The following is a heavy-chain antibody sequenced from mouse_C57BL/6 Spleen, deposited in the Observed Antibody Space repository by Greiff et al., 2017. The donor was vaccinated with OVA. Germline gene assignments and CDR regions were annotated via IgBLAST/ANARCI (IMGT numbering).Heavy chain of an antibody. CDR1: GYASSSTW. D-gene: IGHD5-1*01. CDR2: IYPGVGDT. J-gene: IGHJ3*01. CDR3: ARGGIGYLSFAY. V-gene: IGHV1-82*01. Sequence: LQEPGPELVKPGAPVKISCKASGYASSSTWMNWVKQRLGKGLEWFGRIYPGVGDTNYNGKCKGKATLTADKSSSTAYMQRSSLTSEDSAVYFCARGGIGYLSFAYWGQGTLGTVSA.